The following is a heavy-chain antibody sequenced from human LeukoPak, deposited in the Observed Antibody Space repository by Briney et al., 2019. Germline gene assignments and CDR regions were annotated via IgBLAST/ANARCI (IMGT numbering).Heavy chain of an antibody. J-gene: IGHJ6*02. Sequence: GASVRVSCKASGYTFTRYTMNWVRQAPGQGLEWMGWINTQTGNPTFAQGFTGRFVFSLDTSVSTPYLQISSLKAEDTAVYYCARRVLYDMDVWDQGTTVTVSS. V-gene: IGHV7-4-1*02. CDR3: ARRVLYDMDV. CDR2: INTQTGNP. CDR1: GYTFTRYT.